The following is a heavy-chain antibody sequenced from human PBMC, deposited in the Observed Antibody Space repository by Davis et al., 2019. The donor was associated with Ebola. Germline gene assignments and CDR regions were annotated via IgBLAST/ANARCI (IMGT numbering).Heavy chain of an antibody. CDR2: IYHSGST. CDR1: GGSISSSNW. V-gene: IGHV4-4*02. Sequence: SETLSLTCAVSGGSISSSNWWSWVRQPPGKGLAWIGEIYHSGSTNYNPSLKSRVTISVDTSKNQFSLKLSSVTAAETAVYYCARVDYYGSGSFDYWGQGTLVTVSS. J-gene: IGHJ4*02. CDR3: ARVDYYGSGSFDY. D-gene: IGHD3-10*01.